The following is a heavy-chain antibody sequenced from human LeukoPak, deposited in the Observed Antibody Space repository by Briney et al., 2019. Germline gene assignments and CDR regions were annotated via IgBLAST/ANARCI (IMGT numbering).Heavy chain of an antibody. CDR1: GYTLTELS. CDR3: ATAVYGSGSYHPPLDY. Sequence: ASVKVSCKVSGYTLTELSMHWVRQAPGKGLEWIGGFDPEDGETIYAQKFQGRVTMTEDTSTDTAYMELSSLRSEDTAVYYCATAVYGSGSYHPPLDYWGQGTLVTVSS. J-gene: IGHJ4*02. V-gene: IGHV1-24*01. D-gene: IGHD3-10*01. CDR2: FDPEDGET.